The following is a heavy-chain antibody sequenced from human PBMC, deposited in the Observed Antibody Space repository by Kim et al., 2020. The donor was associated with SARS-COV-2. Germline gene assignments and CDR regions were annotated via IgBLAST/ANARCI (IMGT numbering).Heavy chain of an antibody. CDR2: INPSGGST. CDR1: GYTFTSYY. D-gene: IGHD3-22*01. CDR3: ARDPYYYDSSGYREGYGMDV. Sequence: ASVKVSCKASGYTFTSYYMHWVRQAPGQGLAWMGIINPSGGSTSYAQKFQGRVTMTRDTSTSTVYMELSSLRSEDTAVYYCARDPYYYDSSGYREGYGMDVWGQGTTVTVSS. V-gene: IGHV1-46*01. J-gene: IGHJ6*02.